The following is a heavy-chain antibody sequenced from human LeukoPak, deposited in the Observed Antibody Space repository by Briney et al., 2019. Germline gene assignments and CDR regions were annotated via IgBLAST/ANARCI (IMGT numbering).Heavy chain of an antibody. CDR3: ANNLFYYVWGSYQVDY. J-gene: IGHJ4*02. D-gene: IGHD3-16*02. Sequence: PGGSLRLSCVASGFTFSSYWMTWVRQAPGKGLEWVSAISGSGGSTYYADSVKGRFTISRDNSKNTLYLQMNSLRAEDTAVYYCANNLFYYVWGSYQVDYWGQGTLVTVSS. CDR2: ISGSGGST. CDR1: GFTFSSYW. V-gene: IGHV3-23*01.